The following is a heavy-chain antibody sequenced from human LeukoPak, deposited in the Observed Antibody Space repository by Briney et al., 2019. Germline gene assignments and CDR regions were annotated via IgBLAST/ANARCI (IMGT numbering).Heavy chain of an antibody. D-gene: IGHD2-15*01. CDR3: ARGLWSKDIVVVVAATPPVGYYYGMDV. CDR2: INHSGST. CDR1: GGSFSGYY. Sequence: PSETLSLTCAVYGGSFSGYYWSWIRQPPGKGLEWIGEINHSGSTNYNPSLKSRVIISVDTSKNQFSLKLSSVTAADTAVYYCARGLWSKDIVVVVAATPPVGYYYGMDVWGQGTTVTVSS. J-gene: IGHJ6*02. V-gene: IGHV4-34*01.